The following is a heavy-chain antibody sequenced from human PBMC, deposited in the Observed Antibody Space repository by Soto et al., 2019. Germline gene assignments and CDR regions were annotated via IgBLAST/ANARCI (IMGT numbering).Heavy chain of an antibody. CDR3: ARVFSHSGWYGGGYYYGMDV. CDR2: MNPNSGGT. CDR1: GYTFTSYD. V-gene: IGHV1-2*02. Sequence: WASVKVSCKASGYTFTSYDINWVRQATGQRLEWMGWMNPNSGGTNYAQKFQGRVTMTRDTSISTAYMELSRLRSDDTTVYYCARVFSHSGWYGGGYYYGMDVWGQGTTVTVSS. D-gene: IGHD6-19*01. J-gene: IGHJ6*02.